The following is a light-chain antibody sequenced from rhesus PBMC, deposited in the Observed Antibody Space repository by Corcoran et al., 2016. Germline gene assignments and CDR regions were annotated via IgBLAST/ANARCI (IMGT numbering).Light chain of an antibody. CDR1: QGISSW. CDR3: QQSSSRPYS. J-gene: IGKJ2*01. V-gene: IGKV1-22*01. CDR2: KAS. Sequence: DIQMTQSPSSLSASVGDTVTITCRASQGISSWLAWYPQKPGKAPKLLFYKASSLQSGVPSRLSGSGSGTDFTLPISSLQSEDFATYYCQQSSSRPYSFGQGTKVEIK.